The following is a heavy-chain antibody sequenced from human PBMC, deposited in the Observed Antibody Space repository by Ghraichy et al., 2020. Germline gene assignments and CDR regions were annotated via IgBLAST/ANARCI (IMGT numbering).Heavy chain of an antibody. CDR3: TTDQVVPAAIGPYYYYYGMDV. J-gene: IGHJ6*02. CDR2: IKSKTDGGTT. CDR1: GFTFSNAW. V-gene: IGHV3-15*01. D-gene: IGHD2-2*01. Sequence: GGSLRLSCAASGFTFSNAWMSWVRQAPGKGLEWVGRIKSKTDGGTTDYAAPVKGRFTISRDDSKNTLYLQMNSLKTEDTAVYYCTTDQVVPAAIGPYYYYYGMDVWGQGTTVTVSS.